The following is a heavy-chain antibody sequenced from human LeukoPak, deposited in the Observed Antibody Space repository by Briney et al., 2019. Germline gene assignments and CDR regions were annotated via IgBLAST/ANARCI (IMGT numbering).Heavy chain of an antibody. CDR2: IKQDESEK. J-gene: IGHJ4*02. Sequence: GGSLRLSCAASGFTFSRYWMNWVRQAPGKGLEWVAKIKQDESEKYYVDSVKGRFTIPRDNAKNSLYLQMNSLRAEDTAVYYCARDGSRGGDNDNWGQGTLVTVSS. CDR3: ARDGSRGGDNDN. D-gene: IGHD4-17*01. V-gene: IGHV3-7*03. CDR1: GFTFSRYW.